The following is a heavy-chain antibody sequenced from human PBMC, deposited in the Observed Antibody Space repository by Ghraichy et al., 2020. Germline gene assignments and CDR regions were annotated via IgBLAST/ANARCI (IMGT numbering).Heavy chain of an antibody. CDR2: INTYNGNT. D-gene: IGHD6-19*01. CDR3: ARTTPPSVTGPSYYSYGMEV. J-gene: IGHJ6*02. CDR1: GYTFTGYG. V-gene: IGHV1-18*04. Sequence: ASVKVSCKASGYTFTGYGITWVRQAPGQGLEWMGWINTYNGNTNYAQNFQGRVTMTTDTSTSTAYMELSSLRSEDTAVYYCARTTPPSVTGPSYYSYGMEVWGQGTTVTVSS.